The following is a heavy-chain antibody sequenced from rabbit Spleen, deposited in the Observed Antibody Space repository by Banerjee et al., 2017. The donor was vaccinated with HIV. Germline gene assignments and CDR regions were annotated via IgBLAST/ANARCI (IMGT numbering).Heavy chain of an antibody. V-gene: IGHV1S45*01. CDR3: ARDLTEIVGWNFGF. D-gene: IGHD1-1*01. CDR2: IYAGSSTST. CDR1: GFSFSSRYY. Sequence: QEQLEESGGDLVKPEGSLTLTCTASGFSFSSRYYMCWVRQAPGKGLEWIACIYAGSSTSTYYATWAKGRFTFSKTSSTTVTLQMTSLTAADTATYFCARDLTEIVGWNFGFWGPGTLVTVS. J-gene: IGHJ6*01.